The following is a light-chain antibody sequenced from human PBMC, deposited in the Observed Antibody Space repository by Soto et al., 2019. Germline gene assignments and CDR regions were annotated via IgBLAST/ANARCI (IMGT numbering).Light chain of an antibody. CDR2: DVS. CDR1: SSDVGAYNY. J-gene: IGLJ3*02. V-gene: IGLV2-11*01. CDR3: CSYAGSYTLV. Sequence: QSALTQPRSVSGSPGQSVTISCTGTSSDVGAYNYVSWYQQHPGKVPKLMIYDVSRRPSGVPDRFSGSKSGNTASLTISGLQADDEADYYCCSYAGSYTLVFGGGTKPTVL.